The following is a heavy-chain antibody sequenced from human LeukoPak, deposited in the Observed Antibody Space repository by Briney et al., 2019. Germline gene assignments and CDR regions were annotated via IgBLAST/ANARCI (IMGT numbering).Heavy chain of an antibody. V-gene: IGHV1-2*02. CDR1: GYTFTGYY. J-gene: IGHJ6*03. D-gene: IGHD4-17*01. Sequence: ASVTVSCKASGYTFTGYYMHWVRQAPGQGLEWMGWINPNSGGTNYAQEFQVRVTMTRDTSISTASMELSRLRSDYTAVYYCARAPTVTTYYYYYYYKDVWGKGTTVTVSS. CDR2: INPNSGGT. CDR3: ARAPTVTTYYYYYYYKDV.